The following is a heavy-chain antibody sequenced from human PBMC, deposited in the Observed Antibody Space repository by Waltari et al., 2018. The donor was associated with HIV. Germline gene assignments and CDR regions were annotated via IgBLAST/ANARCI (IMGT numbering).Heavy chain of an antibody. Sequence: QVQLVQSGAEVKKPGASVKVSCKPSGYTFTGYAMHWVRHAPGQRLEWRGWLNAGNGNTKYSRKFQGGVTMTRDTAASTAYMELSSLRSEDTAVYYCARAAHSYYDSSPYYFDYWGQGSLVTVSS. J-gene: IGHJ4*02. D-gene: IGHD3-22*01. CDR3: ARAAHSYYDSSPYYFDY. CDR1: GYTFTGYA. CDR2: LNAGNGNT. V-gene: IGHV1-3*01.